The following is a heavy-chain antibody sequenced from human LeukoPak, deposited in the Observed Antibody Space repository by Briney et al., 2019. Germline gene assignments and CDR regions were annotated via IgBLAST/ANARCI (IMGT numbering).Heavy chain of an antibody. D-gene: IGHD6-13*01. CDR3: ARDPIGSSWPYYFDY. CDR2: ISAFNGNT. J-gene: IGHJ4*02. CDR1: GYIFTSYG. V-gene: IGHV1-18*01. Sequence: ASVKVSCKASGYIFTSYGVSWVRQAPGQGLEWMGWISAFNGNTNYAQKFQGRVTITRDTSASTAYMELGSLRSEDTAVYYCARDPIGSSWPYYFDYWGQGTLVTVSS.